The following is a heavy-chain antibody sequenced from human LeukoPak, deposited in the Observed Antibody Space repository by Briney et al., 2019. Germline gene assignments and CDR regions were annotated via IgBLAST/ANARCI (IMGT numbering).Heavy chain of an antibody. D-gene: IGHD3-16*01. J-gene: IGHJ4*02. V-gene: IGHV4-59*08. CDR3: ARGVTFGGVMNY. Sequence: SETLSLTCTVSGGSISSYYWSWIRQPPGKGLEWIAYIYYSGSTNYNPSPKSRVTISVATSKNQFSLKLSSVTAADTAVYYCARGVTFGGVMNYWGQGTLVTVSS. CDR1: GGSISSYY. CDR2: IYYSGST.